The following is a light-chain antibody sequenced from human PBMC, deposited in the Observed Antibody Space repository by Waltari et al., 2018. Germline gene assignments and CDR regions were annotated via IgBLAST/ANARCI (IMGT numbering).Light chain of an antibody. V-gene: IGKV1-33*01. Sequence: IQMNQSPSSLSASVGDTVTIMYISSQPVDTLVAWYQQKPGKAPKFLIYRASNLDTGVPSRFSGTGSETDFNLTIRDLHPEDVATYFCQQHDKSPWTFGQGTKVEIK. CDR1: QPVDTL. CDR3: QQHDKSPWT. J-gene: IGKJ1*01. CDR2: RAS.